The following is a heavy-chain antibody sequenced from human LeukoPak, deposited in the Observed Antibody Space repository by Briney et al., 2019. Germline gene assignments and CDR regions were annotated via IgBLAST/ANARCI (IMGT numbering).Heavy chain of an antibody. D-gene: IGHD1-26*01. CDR1: GFTFSRYW. V-gene: IGHV3-74*01. CDR3: AREEYSGSYYFDY. J-gene: IGHJ4*02. Sequence: GGSLRLSCAASGFTFSRYWMHWLRQAPGKGLVWVSRISTDGSSTSYADSVKGRFTISRDNGKNTLYLQMNSLRAEDTAVYYCAREEYSGSYYFDYWGQGTLVTVSS. CDR2: ISTDGSST.